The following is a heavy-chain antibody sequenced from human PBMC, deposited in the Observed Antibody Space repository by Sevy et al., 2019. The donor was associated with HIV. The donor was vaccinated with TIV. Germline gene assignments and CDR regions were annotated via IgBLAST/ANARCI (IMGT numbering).Heavy chain of an antibody. D-gene: IGHD2-21*01. J-gene: IGHJ4*02. CDR1: GFSFNSYE. V-gene: IGHV3-48*03. CDR3: ARDLPPSATVVPHFDY. CDR2: ISQSGDTT. Sequence: GGSLRLSCAASGFSFNSYEMNWVRQAPGKGLEWVSSISQSGDTTYYSDSVKGRFNISRENDNNSLYLQMSRLRAEDKAVYYWARDLPPSATVVPHFDYWGQGTLVTVSS.